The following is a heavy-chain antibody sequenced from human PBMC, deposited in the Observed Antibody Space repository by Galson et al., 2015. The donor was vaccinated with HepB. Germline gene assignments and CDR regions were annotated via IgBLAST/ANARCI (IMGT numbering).Heavy chain of an antibody. D-gene: IGHD6-19*01. CDR2: IYYRGST. J-gene: IGHJ4*02. Sequence: TLSLTCTVSGGSISSGGYYWSWIRQHPGKGLEWIGYIYYRGSTYYNQSLKSRVTISVDTSKNQFSLKLSSVTAADTTVYYCARVAQWLAHDIYFDYWGQGTLVTVSS. CDR1: GGSISSGGYY. CDR3: ARVAQWLAHDIYFDY. V-gene: IGHV4-31*03.